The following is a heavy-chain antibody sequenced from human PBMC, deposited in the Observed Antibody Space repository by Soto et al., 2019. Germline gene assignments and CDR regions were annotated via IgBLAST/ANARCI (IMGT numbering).Heavy chain of an antibody. CDR3: ARLTEGGNCYGMDG. Sequence: QVQLLQSGAEVKKPGSSVKVSCKASGDTFSSYTVSWVRQAPGQGLEWMGRIIPLGGRANYAQKFKGRVTIAADKSTTTAYVELSSRRSEDTAVYCCARLTEGGNCYGMDGWGQGTTVTVPS. CDR2: IIPLGGRA. CDR1: GDTFSSYT. D-gene: IGHD3-16*01. V-gene: IGHV1-69*02. J-gene: IGHJ6*01.